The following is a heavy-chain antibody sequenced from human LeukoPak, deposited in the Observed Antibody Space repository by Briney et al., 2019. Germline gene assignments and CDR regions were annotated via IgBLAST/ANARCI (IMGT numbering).Heavy chain of an antibody. CDR3: ARDRNVVVVAANPFGY. CDR2: IIPIFDTT. CDR1: GGTFSSYA. Sequence: SVKVSCKASGGTFSSYAISWVRQAPGQGLEWMGRIIPIFDTTTYAQKFQGRVTITTDESTSTAYMELSSLRSEDTAVYYCARDRNVVVVAANPFGYWGQGTLVTVSS. V-gene: IGHV1-69*05. D-gene: IGHD2-15*01. J-gene: IGHJ4*02.